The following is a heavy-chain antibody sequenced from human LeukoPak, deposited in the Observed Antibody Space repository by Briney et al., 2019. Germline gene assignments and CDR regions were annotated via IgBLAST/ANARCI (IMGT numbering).Heavy chain of an antibody. CDR1: GYTFTSYD. V-gene: IGHV1-8*01. J-gene: IGHJ4*02. CDR3: AREGFLFRKSGSGDYFDY. D-gene: IGHD2-15*01. Sequence: GASVKVSCKASGYTFTSYDINWVRQATGQGLEWMGWMNPNSGNTGYAQKFQGRVTMTRNTSISTAYMELSSLRSEDTAVYYCAREGFLFRKSGSGDYFDYWGQGTLVTVSS. CDR2: MNPNSGNT.